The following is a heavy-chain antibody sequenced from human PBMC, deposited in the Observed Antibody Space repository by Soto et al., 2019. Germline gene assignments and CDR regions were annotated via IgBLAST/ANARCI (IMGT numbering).Heavy chain of an antibody. V-gene: IGHV4-4*02. CDR2: IHHSGST. Sequence: QVQLQESGPGLVRPSGTLSLTCAVSGVSIRSDNWWSWVRQSPGKGLEWIGEIHHSGSTNYNPSLKTRVTISRDTSNNHLSLWLTSVTAADTALYYCVRTPHAYYAADVWGQGTAVTVSS. D-gene: IGHD1-26*01. J-gene: IGHJ6*02. CDR3: VRTPHAYYAADV. CDR1: GVSIRSDNW.